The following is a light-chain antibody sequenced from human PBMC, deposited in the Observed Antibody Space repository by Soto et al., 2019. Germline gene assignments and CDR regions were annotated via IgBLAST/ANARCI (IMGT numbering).Light chain of an antibody. J-gene: IGKJ1*01. CDR2: AAS. CDR1: QSVSDN. V-gene: IGKV3-15*01. CDR3: QQYYNWPPWT. Sequence: EIVMTQSPATLSVSPGETATLSCRASQSVSDNLAWYQQKPGLAPRLLIYAASTRATGIPARFSVSGSRTGFTLTISSLQSEDFAVYYCQQYYNWPPWTFGQGTKVEIK.